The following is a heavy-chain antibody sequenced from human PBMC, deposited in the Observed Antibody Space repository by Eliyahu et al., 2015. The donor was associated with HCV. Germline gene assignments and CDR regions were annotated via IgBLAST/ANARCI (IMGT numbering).Heavy chain of an antibody. Sequence: EVQLVESGGGLIQPGGSLRLSCAASGFSVSSNYMNWVRQXPGKGLECVSVLYSGGTTYYADSVKGRFTISRDNSKNTVYLQMNSLRAEDTAVYYCARAGGYAVGVYYWGQGTLVTVSS. J-gene: IGHJ4*02. CDR2: LYSGGTT. V-gene: IGHV3-53*01. CDR3: ARAGGYAVGVYY. CDR1: GFSVSSNY. D-gene: IGHD1-26*01.